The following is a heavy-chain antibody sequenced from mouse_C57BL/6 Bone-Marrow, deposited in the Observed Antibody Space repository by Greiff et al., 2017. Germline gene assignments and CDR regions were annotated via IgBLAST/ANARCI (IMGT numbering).Heavy chain of an antibody. CDR3: ARHIMY. Sequence: EVKLVESGGGLVQPGGSLKLSCASSGFTFSDYYMYLVRHTPETRLEWVAHISNGGGSTYYPDTVKGRFTISRDNAKNTLYLQMSRLKSEDTAMYYCARHIMYWGQGTLVTVSA. CDR2: ISNGGGST. V-gene: IGHV5-12*01. J-gene: IGHJ3*01. D-gene: IGHD1-1*01. CDR1: GFTFSDYY.